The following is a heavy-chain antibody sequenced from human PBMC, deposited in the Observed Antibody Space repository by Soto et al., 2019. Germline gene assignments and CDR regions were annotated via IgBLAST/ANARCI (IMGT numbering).Heavy chain of an antibody. Sequence: SETLSLTCTVSGGSISSYYWSWIRQPPGKGLEWIGYIYYSGSTNYNPSLKSRVTISVDTSKNQFSLKLSSVTAADTAVYYCARVAGYSGYDLFRYYYYGMDVWGQGTTVTVSS. D-gene: IGHD5-12*01. CDR3: ARVAGYSGYDLFRYYYYGMDV. V-gene: IGHV4-59*01. J-gene: IGHJ6*02. CDR1: GGSISSYY. CDR2: IYYSGST.